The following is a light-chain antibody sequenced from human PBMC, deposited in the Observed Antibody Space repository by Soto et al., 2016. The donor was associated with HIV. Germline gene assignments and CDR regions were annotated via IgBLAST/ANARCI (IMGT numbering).Light chain of an antibody. Sequence: SYELTQPSSVSVSLGQTVKITCSGDVLAKNFARWFQQKPGQAPILVIYKDTYRPSGIPERFSGSNSGTTVTLIITGAHVDDEADYYCYSAADNDVVFGGGTKLTVL. CDR2: KDT. J-gene: IGLJ2*01. V-gene: IGLV3-27*01. CDR3: YSAADNDVV. CDR1: VLAKNF.